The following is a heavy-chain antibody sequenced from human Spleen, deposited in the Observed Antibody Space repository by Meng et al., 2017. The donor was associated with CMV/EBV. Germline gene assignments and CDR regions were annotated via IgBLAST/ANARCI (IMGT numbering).Heavy chain of an antibody. D-gene: IGHD3-3*01. J-gene: IGHJ4*02. CDR2: IYYSGST. V-gene: IGHV4-39*07. CDR1: GGSISSSSYY. Sequence: SETLSLTCTVSGGSISSSSYYWGWIRQPPGKGLEWIGSIYYSGSTYYNPSLKSRVTISVDTSKNQFSLKLSSVTAADTAVYYCARGGRVECFIDYWGQGTLVTVSS. CDR3: ARGGRVECFIDY.